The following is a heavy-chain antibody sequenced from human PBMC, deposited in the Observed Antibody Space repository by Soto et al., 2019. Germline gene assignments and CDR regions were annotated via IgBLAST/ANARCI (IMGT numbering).Heavy chain of an antibody. D-gene: IGHD3-16*01. Sequence: QVQLQQWGAGLLKPSETLSLTCAVYGGSFSGYYWSWIRQPPGKGLEWIGEINHSGSTNYNPSLKSRVTISVDTSKNQFSLKLSSVTAADTAVYYCARGPLGLVDYWGQGTLVTVSS. V-gene: IGHV4-34*01. J-gene: IGHJ4*02. CDR3: ARGPLGLVDY. CDR2: INHSGST. CDR1: GGSFSGYY.